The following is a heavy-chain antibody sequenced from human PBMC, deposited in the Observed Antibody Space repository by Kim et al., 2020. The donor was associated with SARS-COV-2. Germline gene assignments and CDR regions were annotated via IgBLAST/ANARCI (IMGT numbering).Heavy chain of an antibody. CDR2: FYYTGTM. J-gene: IGHJ4*02. CDR1: GGSFSTSSYY. Sequence: SETLSLTCTVSGGSFSTSSYYWDWNWQPPGKGLEWIGGFYYTGTMYFNPSLKSRVTISVDTSKKQFSLKLTSVTAADTAEYYCPRLSRGDGSPGYWGQGT. D-gene: IGHD3-10*01. V-gene: IGHV4-39*01. CDR3: PRLSRGDGSPGY.